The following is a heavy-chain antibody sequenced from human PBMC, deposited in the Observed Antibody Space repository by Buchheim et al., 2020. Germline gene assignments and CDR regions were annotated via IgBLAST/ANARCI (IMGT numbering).Heavy chain of an antibody. V-gene: IGHV4-59*01. Sequence: QVQLQESGPGLVKPSETLSLTCTVSGGSISSYYWSWIRQPPGKGLEWIGYIYYSGSTNYNPSLKSRVTISVDTSKNQFSLKLSSVTAADTAVYYCARDGRYGAAAVYYYYYGMDVWGQGTT. D-gene: IGHD6-13*01. J-gene: IGHJ6*02. CDR3: ARDGRYGAAAVYYYYYGMDV. CDR1: GGSISSYY. CDR2: IYYSGST.